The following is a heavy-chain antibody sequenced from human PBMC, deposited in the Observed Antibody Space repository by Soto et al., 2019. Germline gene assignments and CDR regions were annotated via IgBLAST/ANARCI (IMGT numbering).Heavy chain of an antibody. CDR2: INPSGGST. J-gene: IGHJ4*02. CDR1: GYTFTSYY. Sequence: GASVKVSCKASGYTFTSYYMHWVRQAPGQGLEWMGIINPSGGSTSYAQKFQGRVTMTRDTSTSTVYMELSSLRSEDTAVYYCARGLNAYYDILTGYPRKNYFDYWGQGTLVTVSS. V-gene: IGHV1-46*01. D-gene: IGHD3-9*01. CDR3: ARGLNAYYDILTGYPRKNYFDY.